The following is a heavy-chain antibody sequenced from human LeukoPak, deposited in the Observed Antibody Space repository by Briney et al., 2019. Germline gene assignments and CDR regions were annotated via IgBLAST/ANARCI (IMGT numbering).Heavy chain of an antibody. D-gene: IGHD6-19*01. J-gene: IGHJ4*02. V-gene: IGHV3-74*01. Sequence: QTGGSLRLPCAPSGFTFSKYWMLWVRQAPGKGLESVSRINTDGTVTSYADSVKGRFTVSRDNADNTMFLQMNSVRDEDTAVYYCATKQWLAPPPDSWGQGTPVTVSS. CDR3: ATKQWLAPPPDS. CDR2: INTDGTVT. CDR1: GFTFSKYW.